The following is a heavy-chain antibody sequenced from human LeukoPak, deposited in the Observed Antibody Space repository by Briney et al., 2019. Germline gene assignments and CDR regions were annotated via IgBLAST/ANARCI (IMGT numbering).Heavy chain of an antibody. Sequence: SETLSLTCTVSGGSISSYYWSWIRQPPGKGLEWIGYIYYSGTTNYNPSLKSRVTISVDTSKNQFSLKLSSGTAADTAVYYCARENVLMGYAMEPAGYWGEGTLVTVPS. CDR3: ARENVLMGYAMEPAGY. CDR1: GGSISSYY. J-gene: IGHJ4*02. D-gene: IGHD2-8*01. CDR2: IYYSGTT. V-gene: IGHV4-59*12.